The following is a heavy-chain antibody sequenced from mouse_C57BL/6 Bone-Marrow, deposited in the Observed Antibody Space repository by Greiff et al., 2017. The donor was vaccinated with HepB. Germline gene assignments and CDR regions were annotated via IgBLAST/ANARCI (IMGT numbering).Heavy chain of an antibody. CDR3: VRHAKSDMDY. V-gene: IGHV10-1*01. D-gene: IGHD6-2*01. Sequence: GGGLVQPKGSLKLSCAASGFSFNTYAMHLVRQAPGTGLEWVARIRSKSNNYETYYADSVKDRFTISRYDSESMLYLQMNNLKTEDTAMYYCVRHAKSDMDYWGQGTSVTVSS. CDR1: GFSFNTYA. CDR2: IRSKSNNYET. J-gene: IGHJ4*01.